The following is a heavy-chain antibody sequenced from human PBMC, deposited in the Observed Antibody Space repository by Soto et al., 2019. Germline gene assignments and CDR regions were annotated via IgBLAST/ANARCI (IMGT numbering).Heavy chain of an antibody. Sequence: GGSLRLSCAASGFTFSSYAMHWVRQAPGKGLEWVAVISYDGSNKYYADSVKGRFTISRDNSKNTLYLQMNSLRAEDTAVYYCARDRHTYYYDRSGYSDYWGQGTLVTVSS. CDR2: ISYDGSNK. J-gene: IGHJ4*02. CDR1: GFTFSSYA. V-gene: IGHV3-30-3*01. CDR3: ARDRHTYYYDRSGYSDY. D-gene: IGHD3-22*01.